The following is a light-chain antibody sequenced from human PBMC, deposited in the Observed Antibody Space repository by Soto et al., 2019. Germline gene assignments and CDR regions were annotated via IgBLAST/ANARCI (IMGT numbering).Light chain of an antibody. J-gene: IGKJ4*01. CDR2: GAS. Sequence: IQMTQSPLSLSASVGDKVTLTCRTSQNINSYLSWYQQKPGKAPRLLIYGASSLQVGVPSRFIGRGSGTDFTLTITSLQPEDFATYYCQQSYSFLSFAGGTKVEIK. V-gene: IGKV1-39*01. CDR1: QNINSY. CDR3: QQSYSFLS.